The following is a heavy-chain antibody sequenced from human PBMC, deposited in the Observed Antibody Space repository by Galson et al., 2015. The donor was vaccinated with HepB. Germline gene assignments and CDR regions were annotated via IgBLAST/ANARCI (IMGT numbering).Heavy chain of an antibody. D-gene: IGHD3-22*01. CDR3: AKARPDSSGYYFNY. Sequence: SLRLSCAASGFTFDDYAMHWVRQAPGKGLEWVSGISWNSGSIGYADSVKGRFIISRDNAKNSLYLQMNSLRAEDTALYYCAKARPDSSGYYFNYWGQGTLVTVSS. J-gene: IGHJ4*02. CDR2: ISWNSGSI. V-gene: IGHV3-9*01. CDR1: GFTFDDYA.